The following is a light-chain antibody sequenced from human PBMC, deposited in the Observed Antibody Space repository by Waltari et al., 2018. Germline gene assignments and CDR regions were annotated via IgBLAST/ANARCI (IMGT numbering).Light chain of an antibody. CDR3: SSYIGSSTLEL. CDR2: DVS. J-gene: IGLJ2*01. CDR1: SSDVGDYNY. V-gene: IGLV2-14*03. Sequence: QSALTQPASVSGSPGQSITISCTGTSSDVGDYNYASWYQPHPGKAPKLMIYDVSNRPSGVSNRFSGSKSGNTASLTISGLQAEDEADYYCSSYIGSSTLELFGGGTSLTVL.